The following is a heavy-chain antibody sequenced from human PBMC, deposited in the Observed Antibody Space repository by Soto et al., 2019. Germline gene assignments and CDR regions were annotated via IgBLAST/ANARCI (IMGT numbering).Heavy chain of an antibody. Sequence: PSETLSLTCTVSGGSISSSSYYWGWIRQPPGKGLEWIGSIYYSGSTYYNPSLKSRVTISVDTSKNQFSLKLSSVTAADTAVYYCARLTTVTNGPGRCPLLKYYYYYYYMDVWGKGTTVTVSS. CDR2: IYYSGST. V-gene: IGHV4-39*01. CDR3: ARLTTVTNGPGRCPLLKYYYYYYYMDV. J-gene: IGHJ6*03. D-gene: IGHD4-4*01. CDR1: GGSISSSSYY.